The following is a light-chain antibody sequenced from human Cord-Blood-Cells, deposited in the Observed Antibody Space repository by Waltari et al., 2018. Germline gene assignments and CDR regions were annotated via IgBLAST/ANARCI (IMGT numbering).Light chain of an antibody. V-gene: IGLV2-14*01. Sequence: QSALTQPASVSGSPGQSITISCTGTRSDVGGYNYVSWYQQHPGKAPKLMIYEVSNRPSGFSNRFSASKSGNTASRTISGRQAEDEADYSCSSYTSSSTYVFGTGTKVTVL. J-gene: IGLJ1*01. CDR2: EVS. CDR3: SSYTSSSTYV. CDR1: RSDVGGYNY.